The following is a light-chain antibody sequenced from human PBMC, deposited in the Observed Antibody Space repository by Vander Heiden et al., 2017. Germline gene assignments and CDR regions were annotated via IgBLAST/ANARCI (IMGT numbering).Light chain of an antibody. Sequence: AIRMTPSPSSFSASTGDRVTITCRASQGISSHLAWYQQKPGKAPKLLIYGASTLQRGVPSRFSGSGSGTDFTVTISCLQSEDFATYYCQQYYSYPVTFGGGTKVEIK. CDR3: QQYYSYPVT. V-gene: IGKV1-8*01. J-gene: IGKJ4*01. CDR1: QGISSH. CDR2: GAS.